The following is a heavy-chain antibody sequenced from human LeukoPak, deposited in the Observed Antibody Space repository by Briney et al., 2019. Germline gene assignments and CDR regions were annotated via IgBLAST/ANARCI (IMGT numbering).Heavy chain of an antibody. CDR3: ARVLGPAHDSSGLHAFDI. J-gene: IGHJ3*02. V-gene: IGHV1-2*02. CDR2: INPNSGGT. D-gene: IGHD3-22*01. CDR1: GYTFTGYY. Sequence: ASVKVSCKASGYTFTGYYMHWVRQAPGQGLEWMGWINPNSGGTNYAQKFQGRVTMTRDTSISTAYMELSRLRSDDTAVYYCARVLGPAHDSSGLHAFDIWGQGTMVTVSS.